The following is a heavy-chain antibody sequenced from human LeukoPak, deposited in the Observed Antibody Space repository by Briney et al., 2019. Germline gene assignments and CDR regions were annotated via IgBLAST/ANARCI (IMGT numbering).Heavy chain of an antibody. Sequence: PGGSLRLSCAASGFTFSSYAMSWVRQAPGKGLEWVSAISGSGGSTYYADSVKGRFTISRDNSKNTLYLQMNSLRAEVTAVYYCAKEEDYGDYVDWFDPWGQGNLVNVSS. CDR2: ISGSGGST. D-gene: IGHD4-17*01. V-gene: IGHV3-23*01. J-gene: IGHJ5*02. CDR3: AKEEDYGDYVDWFDP. CDR1: GFTFSSYA.